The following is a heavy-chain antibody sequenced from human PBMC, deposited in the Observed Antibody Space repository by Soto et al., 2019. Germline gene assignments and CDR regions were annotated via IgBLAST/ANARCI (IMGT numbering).Heavy chain of an antibody. Sequence: PSETMSLTSAVSGGSISSSNWWSWVRQPPGKGLEWIGEIYHSGSTNYNPSLKSRVTISVDKSKNQFSLKLSSVTAADTAVYYCARAPGYSSSWYYYYGMDVWGQGTTVTGSS. CDR3: ARAPGYSSSWYYYYGMDV. D-gene: IGHD6-13*01. CDR1: GGSISSSNW. CDR2: IYHSGST. J-gene: IGHJ6*02. V-gene: IGHV4-4*02.